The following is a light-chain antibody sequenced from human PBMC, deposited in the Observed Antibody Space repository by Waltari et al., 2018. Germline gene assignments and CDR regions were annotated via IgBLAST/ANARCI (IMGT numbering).Light chain of an antibody. V-gene: IGKV2-30*02. CDR1: QSLVHSDGNIY. CDR3: MQGTHWPWT. CDR2: RVS. J-gene: IGKJ1*01. Sequence: DVVMTQSPLSLPVTLGQPASISCTSSQSLVHSDGNIYLNWFQQRPGQSPRRLIHRVSNRNSGVPDRFSGSGSGTDFTLKISRVEAEDVGVYYCMQGTHWPWTFGQGTKVESK.